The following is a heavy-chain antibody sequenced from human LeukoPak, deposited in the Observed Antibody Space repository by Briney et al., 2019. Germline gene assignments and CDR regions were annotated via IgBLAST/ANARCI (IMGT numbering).Heavy chain of an antibody. CDR2: IYDSGST. CDR1: GGSISSSSYY. CDR3: ARKENVYYYFDY. Sequence: ESGPGLVKTSETLSLTCTVSGGSISSSSYYWGWIRQPPGKGLEWIGSIYDSGSTYYNPSLKSRVTISVDTSKNQFSLKLSSVTAVDTAVYYCARKENVYYYFDYWGQGTLVTVSS. V-gene: IGHV4-39*07. D-gene: IGHD3-10*01. J-gene: IGHJ4*02.